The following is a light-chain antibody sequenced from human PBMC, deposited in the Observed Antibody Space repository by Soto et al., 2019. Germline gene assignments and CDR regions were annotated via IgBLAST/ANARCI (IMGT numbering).Light chain of an antibody. Sequence: DVQMTQSPFTPFSSVGDRVPLTFLASQSISSWLAWYQQKPGKAPKLLIYDASNLESGVPSRFSGSGSGTDFTLTISSLQPEDFATYYCQQLDSYPWTFGQGTKVDIK. V-gene: IGKV1-5*01. CDR2: DAS. J-gene: IGKJ1*01. CDR3: QQLDSYPWT. CDR1: QSISSW.